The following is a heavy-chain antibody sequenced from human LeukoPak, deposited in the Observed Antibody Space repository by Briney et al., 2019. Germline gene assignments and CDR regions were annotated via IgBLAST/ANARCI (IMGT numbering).Heavy chain of an antibody. Sequence: GSLRLSCTASGFTFSGSAMHWVRQASGKGLEWVGRIRSKANSYATVYAASVKGRFTISRDDSKNTAYLQMNSLKTEDTAVYYCTSGLSVRRSNNTPVDYWGQGTLVTVSS. CDR3: TSGLSVRRSNNTPVDY. J-gene: IGHJ4*02. V-gene: IGHV3-73*01. D-gene: IGHD1-1*01. CDR1: GFTFSGSA. CDR2: IRSKANSYAT.